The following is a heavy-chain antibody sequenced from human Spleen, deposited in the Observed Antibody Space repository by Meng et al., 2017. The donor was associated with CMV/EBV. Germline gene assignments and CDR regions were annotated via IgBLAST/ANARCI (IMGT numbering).Heavy chain of an antibody. J-gene: IGHJ6*02. CDR1: GASFSGYY. V-gene: IGHV4-34*01. Sequence: SQTLSLTCGVYGASFSGYYWSWIRQPPGKGLEWIGEISHSGSTNYNPSLKSRVTISVDTSKNQFSLKLSSVTAADTAVYYCASGAGFGELSEDYNYYGMDVWGQGTTVTVSS. CDR2: ISHSGST. CDR3: ASGAGFGELSEDYNYYGMDV. D-gene: IGHD3-10*01.